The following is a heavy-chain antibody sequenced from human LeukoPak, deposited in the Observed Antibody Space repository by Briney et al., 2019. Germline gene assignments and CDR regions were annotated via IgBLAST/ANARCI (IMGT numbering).Heavy chain of an antibody. D-gene: IGHD3-22*01. CDR1: GYTFTSYG. CDR3: ARVHVEAMIVVARLGAFDI. V-gene: IGHV1-18*01. CDR2: ISAYNGNT. Sequence: ASVKVSCKASGYTFTSYGISWVRQAPGQGLEWMGWISAYNGNTNYAQKLQGRVTMTTDTSTSTAYMELRSPRSDDTAVYYCARVHVEAMIVVARLGAFDIWGQGTMVTVSS. J-gene: IGHJ3*02.